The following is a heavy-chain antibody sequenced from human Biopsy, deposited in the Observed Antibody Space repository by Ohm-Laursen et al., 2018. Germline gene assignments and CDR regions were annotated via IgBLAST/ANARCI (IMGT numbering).Heavy chain of an antibody. V-gene: IGHV4-39*01. Sequence: GTLSLTCSVSGDSISTSTTYYWAWLRQPPGKGLEWIGSIYNSETTFYNPSLKSRVAISDDTSTNQFSLKVSSVTAADTALYYCARHPTGFWFDPWGHGTLVTVSS. CDR2: IYNSETT. J-gene: IGHJ5*02. CDR3: ARHPTGFWFDP. CDR1: GDSISTSTTYY.